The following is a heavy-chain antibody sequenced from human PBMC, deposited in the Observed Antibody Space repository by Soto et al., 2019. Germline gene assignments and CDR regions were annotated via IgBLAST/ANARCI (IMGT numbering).Heavy chain of an antibody. CDR1: GGSFSAYY. J-gene: IGHJ5*02. CDR2: IDQSGST. CDR3: ARRRKQQLVRSAASDRFDP. D-gene: IGHD6-13*01. Sequence: QVQLQQWGAGLLKPSETLSLTCTVYGGSFSAYYWSWIRQPPGKGLEWIGEIDQSGSTNYNPSLKSRVTIPVDRSKNQCSLKLSSVTAADTAVYYCARRRKQQLVRSAASDRFDPWGQGTLVTVSS. V-gene: IGHV4-34*01.